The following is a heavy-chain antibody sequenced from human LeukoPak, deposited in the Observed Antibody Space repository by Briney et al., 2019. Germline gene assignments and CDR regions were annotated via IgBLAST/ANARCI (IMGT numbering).Heavy chain of an antibody. CDR2: IIPIFGTA. Sequence: ASVKVSCKASGGTFSSYAISWVRQAPGQGLEWMGRIIPIFGTANYAQKFQGRVTITTDESTSTAYMELSSLRSEDTAVYYCASVSYYDSSGYPFDYWGQGTLVTVSS. V-gene: IGHV1-69*05. CDR3: ASVSYYDSSGYPFDY. CDR1: GGTFSSYA. D-gene: IGHD3-22*01. J-gene: IGHJ4*02.